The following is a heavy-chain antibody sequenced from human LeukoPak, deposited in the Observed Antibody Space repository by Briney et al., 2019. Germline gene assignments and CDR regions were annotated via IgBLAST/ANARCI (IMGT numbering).Heavy chain of an antibody. CDR2: INDVGSQT. J-gene: IGHJ4*02. CDR1: GFTFSRHW. D-gene: IGHD5-24*01. CDR3: GRITGGYNLVDY. Sequence: GGSLRLSCEVSGFTFSRHWMHWVRQTSGKGLVWVSRINDVGSQTFYADSVKGRFAMSRDNAKNMMYLQMNSLRAEDTAVYLCGRITGGYNLVDYWGQGTLVTVSS. V-gene: IGHV3-74*01.